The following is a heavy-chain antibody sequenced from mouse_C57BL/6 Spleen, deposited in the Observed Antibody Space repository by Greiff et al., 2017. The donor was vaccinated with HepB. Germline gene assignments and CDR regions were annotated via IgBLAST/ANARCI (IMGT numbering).Heavy chain of an antibody. Sequence: EVQVVESGGDLVKPGGSLKLSCAASGFTFSSYGMSWVRQTPDKRLEWVATISSGGSYTYYPDSVKGRFTISRDNAKNTLYLQMSSLKSEDTAMYYCARHGDSSGYVNYWGQGTSVTVSS. D-gene: IGHD3-2*02. CDR3: ARHGDSSGYVNY. J-gene: IGHJ4*01. V-gene: IGHV5-6*01. CDR2: ISSGGSYT. CDR1: GFTFSSYG.